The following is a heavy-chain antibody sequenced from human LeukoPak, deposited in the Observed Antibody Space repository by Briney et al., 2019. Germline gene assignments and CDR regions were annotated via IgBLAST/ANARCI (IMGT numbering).Heavy chain of an antibody. V-gene: IGHV2-5*02. J-gene: IGHJ4*02. CDR1: GFALGTGGGG. CDR2: IYWDDDK. D-gene: IGHD5-24*01. CDR3: AHSGGWGDGYNPPLDFDY. Sequence: SGPTLVQPTQTLTLTCTFSGFALGTGGGGVGWIRQPPGKALEWLSLIYWDDDKRYSPSLKSRLTITKDTSQSQVVLTMTNMDPVDTATYYCAHSGGWGDGYNPPLDFDYWGQGTLVTVSS.